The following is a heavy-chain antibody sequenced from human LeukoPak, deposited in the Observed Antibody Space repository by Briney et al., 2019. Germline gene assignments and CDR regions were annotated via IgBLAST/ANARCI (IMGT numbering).Heavy chain of an antibody. J-gene: IGHJ3*02. CDR3: ARDRVIVGPSDAFDI. Sequence: GASVKVSCKASGYTFSGYYMNWVRQAPGQGLEWMGWINPNSGGTNSAQKFQGRVTMTRDTSISTAYMELSRLRSDDTAVYYCARDRVIVGPSDAFDIWGQGTMVTVSS. CDR2: INPNSGGT. D-gene: IGHD3-22*01. V-gene: IGHV1-2*02. CDR1: GYTFSGYY.